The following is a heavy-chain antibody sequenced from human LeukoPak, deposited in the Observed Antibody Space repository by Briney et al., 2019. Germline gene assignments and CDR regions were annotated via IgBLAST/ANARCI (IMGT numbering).Heavy chain of an antibody. CDR3: ARASGSDWGFDY. J-gene: IGHJ4*02. Sequence: GGSLRLSCAASGFTFSSYEMNWVRQAPGKGLEWVSYISSSGSTLYYADSVKGRFTISRDNAKNSLYLQMNSLRDEDTAVYYCARASGSDWGFDYWGQGTQVTVSS. D-gene: IGHD1-26*01. V-gene: IGHV3-48*03. CDR2: ISSSGSTL. CDR1: GFTFSSYE.